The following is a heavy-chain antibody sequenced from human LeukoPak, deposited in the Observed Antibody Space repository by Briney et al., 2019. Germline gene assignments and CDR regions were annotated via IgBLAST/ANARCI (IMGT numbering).Heavy chain of an antibody. CDR3: ATTFSGSYSSIYYYYGMDV. D-gene: IGHD1-26*01. J-gene: IGHJ6*02. CDR2: IFGSGGST. CDR1: GFTFSSYA. V-gene: IGHV3-23*01. Sequence: GGSLRLSCAASGFTFSSYAMYWVRQAPGKGLEWVSGIFGSGGSTHYADSVKGRFTISRDNSKNTVYLQMNSLRAEDTAVYYCATTFSGSYSSIYYYYGMDVWGQGTTVTVSS.